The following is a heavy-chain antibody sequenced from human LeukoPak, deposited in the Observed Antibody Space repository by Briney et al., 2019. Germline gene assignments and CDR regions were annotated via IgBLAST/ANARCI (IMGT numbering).Heavy chain of an antibody. D-gene: IGHD2-15*01. J-gene: IGHJ5*02. Sequence: GGSLRLSCAASGFTVSSTYMSWLRQAPGKGLEWVSLIYTGGTTYYADSVKGRFTISRDNSENTLYLQMNSLRAEDTAVYYCAREDMGYCSGGSCYRAWFDPWGQGTLVTVSS. CDR1: GFTVSSTY. V-gene: IGHV3-53*01. CDR2: IYTGGTT. CDR3: AREDMGYCSGGSCYRAWFDP.